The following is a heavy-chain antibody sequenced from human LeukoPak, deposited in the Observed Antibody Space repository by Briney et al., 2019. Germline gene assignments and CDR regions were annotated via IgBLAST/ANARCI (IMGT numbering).Heavy chain of an antibody. CDR1: GFTFSSYA. J-gene: IGHJ4*02. V-gene: IGHV3-30-3*01. D-gene: IGHD6-13*01. Sequence: GGSLRLSCAASGFTFSSYAMHWVRQAPGKGLEWVAVISYDGSNKYYADSVKGRFTISRDNSKNTLYLQMNSLRAEDTAVYYCARGHSSSWEYFDYWGQGTLVTVSS. CDR3: ARGHSSSWEYFDY. CDR2: ISYDGSNK.